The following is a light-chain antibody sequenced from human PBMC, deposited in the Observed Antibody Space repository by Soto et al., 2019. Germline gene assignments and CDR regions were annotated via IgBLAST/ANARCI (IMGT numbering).Light chain of an antibody. V-gene: IGKV1-9*01. CDR1: QGISSY. CDR3: QQLKSYPIT. Sequence: DIQLTQSPSFLSASVGDRVTITCRASQGISSYLAWYQQKPGKAPKLLIYAASTLQSGVPSRFSGSGSGTEFTLTIRSLQPEDFATYYCQQLKSYPITGGQGPRLEIK. J-gene: IGKJ5*01. CDR2: AAS.